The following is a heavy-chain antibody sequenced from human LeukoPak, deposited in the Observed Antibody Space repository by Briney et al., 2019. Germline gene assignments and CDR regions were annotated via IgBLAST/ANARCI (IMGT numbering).Heavy chain of an antibody. CDR1: GGSISSSNFY. D-gene: IGHD3-22*01. CDR3: ARLYYYDTSGPGA. Sequence: SETLSLTCTVSGGSISSSNFYWGWIRQPPGKGLEWIGSISYGGSISYTPSLKSRVTISVDTSKNQFSLNLSSVTAADTAVYYCARLYYYDTSGPGAWGQGTLITVSS. J-gene: IGHJ5*02. CDR2: ISYGGSI. V-gene: IGHV4-39*01.